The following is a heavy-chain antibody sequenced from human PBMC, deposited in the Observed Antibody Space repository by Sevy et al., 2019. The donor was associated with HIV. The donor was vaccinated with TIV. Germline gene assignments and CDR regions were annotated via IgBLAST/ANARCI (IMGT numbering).Heavy chain of an antibody. J-gene: IGHJ3*02. CDR3: ARARRRRGQGTSDI. CDR2: INHSGSA. CDR1: GGSFCGYS. D-gene: IGHD3-10*01. Sequence: SETLSLTCGVYGGSFCGYSWSWIRQPPGKGLEWIGEINHSGSANYNPSLKSRVAISVDTSKNQFSLKLSSVTAADTAVYYCARARRRRGQGTSDIWGQGTMVTVSS. V-gene: IGHV4-34*01.